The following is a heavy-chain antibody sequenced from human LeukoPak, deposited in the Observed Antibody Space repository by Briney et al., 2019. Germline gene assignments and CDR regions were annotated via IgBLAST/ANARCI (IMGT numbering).Heavy chain of an antibody. CDR3: ARAYGESSSADY. V-gene: IGHV1-18*01. J-gene: IGHJ4*02. Sequence: GASVKVSCKASGYTFTSYGISWVRQAPGQGLEWMGWISTYNGNTNSAQKLQGRLTMTTDISTSTAYMELRSLRSDDTAVYFCARAYGESSSADYWGQGTLVTVSS. D-gene: IGHD4/OR15-4a*01. CDR2: ISTYNGNT. CDR1: GYTFTSYG.